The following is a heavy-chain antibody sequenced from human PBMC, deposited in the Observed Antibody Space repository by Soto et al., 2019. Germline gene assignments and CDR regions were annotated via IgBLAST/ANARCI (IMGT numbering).Heavy chain of an antibody. V-gene: IGHV1-2*02. Sequence: GASVKVSCKASGYTFTGYYMHWVRQAPGQGLEWMGWINPNSGGTNYAQKFQGRVTMTRDTSISTAYMELSRLRSDDTAVYYCARCIAAAFDWFDSCGQGTLVTVSS. CDR1: GYTFTGYY. CDR2: INPNSGGT. CDR3: ARCIAAAFDWFDS. D-gene: IGHD6-13*01. J-gene: IGHJ5*01.